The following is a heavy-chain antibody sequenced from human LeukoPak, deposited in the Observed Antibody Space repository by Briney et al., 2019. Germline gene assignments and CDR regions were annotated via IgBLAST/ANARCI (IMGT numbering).Heavy chain of an antibody. Sequence: SETLSLTCTVSGYSISSGYYWGWIRQPPGKGLEWIGSIYHSGSTYYNPSLKSRVTISVDTSKNQFSLKLSSVTAADTAVYYCASGAVSTAAGLGDWGQGTLVTVSS. CDR3: ASGAVSTAAGLGD. V-gene: IGHV4-38-2*02. D-gene: IGHD6-13*01. CDR2: IYHSGST. J-gene: IGHJ4*02. CDR1: GYSISSGYY.